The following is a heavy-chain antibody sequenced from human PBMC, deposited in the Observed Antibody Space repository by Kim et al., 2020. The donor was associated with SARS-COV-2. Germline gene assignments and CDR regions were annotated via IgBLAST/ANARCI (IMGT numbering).Heavy chain of an antibody. D-gene: IGHD1-26*01. J-gene: IGHJ6*02. CDR3: AKNRGWGAPYFYGMDV. CDR2: IYPGGDS. Sequence: GGSLRLSCAASGFTVSSNYMSWVRRTPAKGLEWVSSIYPGGDSYYTDSVKARFTISADNSKNTLSLQLDSLTVEDTALYYCAKNRGWGAPYFYGMDVWG. CDR1: GFTVSSNY. V-gene: IGHV3-66*01.